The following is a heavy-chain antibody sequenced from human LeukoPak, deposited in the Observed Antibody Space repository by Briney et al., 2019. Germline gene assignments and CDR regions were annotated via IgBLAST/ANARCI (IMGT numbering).Heavy chain of an antibody. V-gene: IGHV4-34*01. Sequence: SETLSLTCAVYGGSFSDYHWSWIRQPPGKGLEWIGGITDRGSTTYNASLKSRVTILADTSKNQFSVKLHSVTAADTAVYYCARLYRTVRGVIRKHNWFDPWGQGTLVTVSS. J-gene: IGHJ5*02. D-gene: IGHD3-10*01. CDR3: ARLYRTVRGVIRKHNWFDP. CDR2: ITDRGST. CDR1: GGSFSDYH.